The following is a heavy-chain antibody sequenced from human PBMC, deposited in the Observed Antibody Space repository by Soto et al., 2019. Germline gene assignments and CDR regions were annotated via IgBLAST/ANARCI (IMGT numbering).Heavy chain of an antibody. Sequence: ASVKVSCKASGYTFTGYYMHWVRQAPGQGLEWMGWINPNSGGTNYAQKFQGRVTMTRDTSISTAYMELSRLRSDDTAVYYCARPRSRRDGYNSPHEAFDIWGQGTMVTVSS. J-gene: IGHJ3*02. D-gene: IGHD5-12*01. CDR3: ARPRSRRDGYNSPHEAFDI. V-gene: IGHV1-2*02. CDR2: INPNSGGT. CDR1: GYTFTGYY.